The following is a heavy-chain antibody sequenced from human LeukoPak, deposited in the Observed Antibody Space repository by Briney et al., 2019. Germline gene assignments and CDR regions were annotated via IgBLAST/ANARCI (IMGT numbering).Heavy chain of an antibody. CDR3: ARDTAMVYFDY. D-gene: IGHD5-18*01. Sequence: SETLSLTCTVSGGSISSYYWSWIRQPPGKGLEWIGSIYHSGSTYYNPSLKSRVTISVDTSKNQFSLKLSSVTAADTAVYYCARDTAMVYFDYWGQGTLVTVSS. J-gene: IGHJ4*02. CDR2: IYHSGST. CDR1: GGSISSYY. V-gene: IGHV4-38-2*02.